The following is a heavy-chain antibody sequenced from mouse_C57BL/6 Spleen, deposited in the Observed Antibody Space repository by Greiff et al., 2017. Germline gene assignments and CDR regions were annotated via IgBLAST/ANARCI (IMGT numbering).Heavy chain of an antibody. Sequence: QVQLQQSGAELVKPGASVKISCKASGYAFSSYWMNWVKQRPGKGLEWIGQIYPGDGDTNYNGKFKGKATLTADKSSSTAYMQLSSLTSEDSAVYFCARKRVEDYCDYWGQGTTLTVSS. V-gene: IGHV1-80*01. J-gene: IGHJ2*01. CDR3: ARKRVEDYCDY. CDR1: GYAFSSYW. CDR2: IYPGDGDT.